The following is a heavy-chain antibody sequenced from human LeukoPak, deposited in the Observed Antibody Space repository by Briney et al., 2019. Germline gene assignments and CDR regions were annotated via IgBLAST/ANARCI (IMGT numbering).Heavy chain of an antibody. J-gene: IGHJ4*02. CDR1: GGSFSGYY. V-gene: IGHV4-34*01. CDR2: IDHSGST. D-gene: IGHD6-13*01. Sequence: SETLSLTCAVYGGSFSGYYWSWIRQPPGKGLGWIGEIDHSGSTNYNPSLKSRVTISVDTSKNQFSLKLSSVTAADTAVYYCARGNIEQQLAQRQYYFDYWGQGTLVTVSS. CDR3: ARGNIEQQLAQRQYYFDY.